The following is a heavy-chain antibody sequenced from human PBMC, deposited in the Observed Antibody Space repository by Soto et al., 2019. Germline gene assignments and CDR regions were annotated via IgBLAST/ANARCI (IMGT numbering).Heavy chain of an antibody. V-gene: IGHV1-69*01. J-gene: IGHJ6*02. CDR2: IFPFIATP. D-gene: IGHD1-26*01. Sequence: QVQLVQSGAEMKKPGSAVKVSCKAAGGTFSSFAISWVRQAPGQGLEWMGGIFPFIATPNYAQKFQGRVTITPEESTGIAYMVLSSLGSEDTAVYSCARVTVRPPRAGWVDATAYLYDGMDVWGQGTAVSVS. CDR3: ARVTVRPPRAGWVDATAYLYDGMDV. CDR1: GGTFSSFA.